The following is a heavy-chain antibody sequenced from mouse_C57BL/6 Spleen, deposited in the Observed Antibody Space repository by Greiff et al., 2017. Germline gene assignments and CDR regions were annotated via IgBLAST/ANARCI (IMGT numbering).Heavy chain of an antibody. V-gene: IGHV1-18*01. J-gene: IGHJ2*01. CDR3: ARGPTTVVAKGYFDY. D-gene: IGHD1-1*01. Sequence: EVKLMESGPELVKPGASVKIPCKASGYTFTDYNMDWVKQSHGKSLEWIGDINPNNGGTIYNQKFKGKATLTVDKSSSTAYMELRSLTSEDTAVYYCARGPTTVVAKGYFDYWGQGTTLTVSS. CDR2: INPNNGGT. CDR1: GYTFTDYN.